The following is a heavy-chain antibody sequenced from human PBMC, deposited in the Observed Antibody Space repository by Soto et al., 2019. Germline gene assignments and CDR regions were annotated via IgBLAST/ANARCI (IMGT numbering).Heavy chain of an antibody. V-gene: IGHV4-4*02. CDR1: GGSISSSNW. D-gene: IGHD5-18*01. Sequence: TLSLTCAVSGGSISSSNWWSWVRQPPGKGLEWIGEIYHSGSTNYNPSLKSRVTISVDKSKNQFSLKLSSVTAADTAVYYCARDKGTGSYGYSYYGMDVWGQGTTVTVSS. CDR2: IYHSGST. J-gene: IGHJ6*02. CDR3: ARDKGTGSYGYSYYGMDV.